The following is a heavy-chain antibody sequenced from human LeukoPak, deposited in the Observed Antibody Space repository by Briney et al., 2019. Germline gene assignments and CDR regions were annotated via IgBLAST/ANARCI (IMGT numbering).Heavy chain of an antibody. Sequence: GGSLRLSCAASGFTFSSYAMSWVRQAPGKGLEWFSAISGSGGSTYYAYSVKGRFTISRDNSKNTLYLQMNSLRAEDTAVYYCAKDRWELLPHKGMDVWGQGTKVTVSS. CDR1: GFTFSSYA. V-gene: IGHV3-23*01. J-gene: IGHJ6*02. CDR3: AKDRWELLPHKGMDV. D-gene: IGHD1-26*01. CDR2: ISGSGGST.